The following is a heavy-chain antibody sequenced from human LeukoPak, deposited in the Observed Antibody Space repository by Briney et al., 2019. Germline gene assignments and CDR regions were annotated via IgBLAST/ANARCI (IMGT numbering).Heavy chain of an antibody. J-gene: IGHJ4*02. CDR2: ISPYNGNT. V-gene: IGHV1-18*01. CDR3: ARDWYYYDSSGYFVTVDY. CDR1: GYTFTSYG. D-gene: IGHD3-22*01. Sequence: ASVKVSCKASGYTFTSYGISWVRQAPGQGLEWMGWISPYNGNTNYAQKLQGRVTMTTDTSTSTAYMELRSLRSDDTAVYYCARDWYYYDSSGYFVTVDYWGQGTLVTVSS.